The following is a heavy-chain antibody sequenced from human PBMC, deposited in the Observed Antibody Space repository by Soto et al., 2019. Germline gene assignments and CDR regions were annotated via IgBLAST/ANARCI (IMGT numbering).Heavy chain of an antibody. Sequence: EGSLRLSCAAPGFTFSSYAMSWVRQAPGKGLEWVSGISGSGSSTYYADSVKGRFTISRDNSKNTLYLQMSSLRAEDTAVYYCARRNWNYGAFDIWGQGTMVTVS. CDR2: ISGSGSST. D-gene: IGHD1-7*01. CDR3: ARRNWNYGAFDI. V-gene: IGHV3-23*01. CDR1: GFTFSSYA. J-gene: IGHJ3*02.